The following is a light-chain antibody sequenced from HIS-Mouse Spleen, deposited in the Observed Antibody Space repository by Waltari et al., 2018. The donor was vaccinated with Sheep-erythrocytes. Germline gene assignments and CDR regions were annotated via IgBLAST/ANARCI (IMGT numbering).Light chain of an antibody. J-gene: IGLJ1*01. CDR1: SRDVGGYNY. Sequence: QSALTQPPSASGSPGQSVTLSSTGTSRDVGGYNYVPWYQPHPGKAPKLMIYEVSKRPSGVPDRFSGSKSGNTASLTVSGLQAEDEADYYCSSYAGSNNYVFGTGTKVTVL. V-gene: IGLV2-8*01. CDR2: EVS. CDR3: SSYAGSNNYV.